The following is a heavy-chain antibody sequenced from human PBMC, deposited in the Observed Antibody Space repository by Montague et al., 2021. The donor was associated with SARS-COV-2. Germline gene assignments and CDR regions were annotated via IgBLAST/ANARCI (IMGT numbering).Heavy chain of an antibody. Sequence: CAISGDSVSSHSAAWNWIRQSPSRRLEWLGRTYYRTKWYNDYAVSVRSRITISPDTSKNQFSLQLNSVTPEDTAVYYCTQERGPGRTTWHYFDYWGQGTLVTVSS. CDR3: TQERGPGRTTWHYFDY. D-gene: IGHD1-14*01. CDR1: GDSVSSHSAA. CDR2: TYYRTKWYN. J-gene: IGHJ4*02. V-gene: IGHV6-1*01.